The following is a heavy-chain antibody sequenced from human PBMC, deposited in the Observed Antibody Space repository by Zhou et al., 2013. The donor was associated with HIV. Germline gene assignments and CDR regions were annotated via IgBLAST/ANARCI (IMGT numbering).Heavy chain of an antibody. D-gene: IGHD5-18*01. CDR2: IIPIFGTA. J-gene: IGHJ4*02. V-gene: IGHV1-69*05. CDR3: ASTIQGYSYGSDPFDY. Sequence: QVQLVQSGAEVKKPGSSVKVSCKASGGTFSSYAISWVRQAPGQGLEWMGGIIPIFGTANYAQKFQGRVTITTDESTSTAYMELSSLRSEDTAVYYCASTIQGYSYGSDPFDYWGQGTLVTVSS. CDR1: GGTFSSYA.